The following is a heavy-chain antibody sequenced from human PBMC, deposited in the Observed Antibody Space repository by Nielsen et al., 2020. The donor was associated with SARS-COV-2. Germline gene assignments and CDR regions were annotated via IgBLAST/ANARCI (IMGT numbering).Heavy chain of an antibody. CDR3: ARDQRADCSSTSCYESYYYGMDV. CDR2: ISSNGGST. D-gene: IGHD2-2*01. V-gene: IGHV3-64D*06. Sequence: GESLKISCSASGFTFSSYAMHWVRQAPGKGLEYVSAISSNGGSTYYADSVKGRFTISRDNSKNTLYLQMSSLRAEDTAVYYCARDQRADCSSTSCYESYYYGMDVWGQGTTVTVSS. CDR1: GFTFSSYA. J-gene: IGHJ6*02.